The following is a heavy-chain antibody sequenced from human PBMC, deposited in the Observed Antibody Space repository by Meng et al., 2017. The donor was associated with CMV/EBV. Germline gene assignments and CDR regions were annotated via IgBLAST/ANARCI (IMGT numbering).Heavy chain of an antibody. V-gene: IGHV3-30*04. CDR3: ARDQGDGRDV. CDR2: ISYDGSNK. CDR1: GFTFSSYA. J-gene: IGHJ6*02. Sequence: GESLKISCAASGFTFSSYAMHWVRQAPGKGLEWVAVISYDGSNKYYADSVKGRFTISRDNSKNTLYLQMNSLRAEDTAVYYCARDQGDGRDVWGQGATVTVSS. D-gene: IGHD3-16*01.